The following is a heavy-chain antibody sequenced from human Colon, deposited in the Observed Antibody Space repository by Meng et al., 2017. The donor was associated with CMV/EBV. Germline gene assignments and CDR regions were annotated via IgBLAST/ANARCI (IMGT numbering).Heavy chain of an antibody. V-gene: IGHV1-69*02. J-gene: IGHJ6*02. Sequence: SVKVSCKASGGTFTSYTFSWVRQAPGQGLEWMGRVIPITDRTNYAQKFQGRLTITADKSTKTAFMELSSLRSEDTAVYYCARAARSGSHAVFYGLDLWGQGTTVTVSS. CDR2: VIPITDRT. CDR3: ARAARSGSHAVFYGLDL. D-gene: IGHD1-26*01. CDR1: GGTFTSYT.